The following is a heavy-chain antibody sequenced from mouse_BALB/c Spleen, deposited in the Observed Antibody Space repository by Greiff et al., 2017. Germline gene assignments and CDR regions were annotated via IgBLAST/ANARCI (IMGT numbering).Heavy chain of an antibody. J-gene: IGHJ4*01. CDR1: GYTFTDYA. CDR2: ISTYYGDA. Sequence: QVQLQQSGAELVRPGVSVKISCKGSGYTFTDYAMHWVKQSHAKSLEWIGVISTYYGDASYNQKFKGKATMTVDKSSSTAYMELARLTSEDSAIYYCARGRANRDGGAMDYWGQGTSVTVSS. CDR3: ARGRANRDGGAMDY. V-gene: IGHV1S137*01. D-gene: IGHD4-1*01.